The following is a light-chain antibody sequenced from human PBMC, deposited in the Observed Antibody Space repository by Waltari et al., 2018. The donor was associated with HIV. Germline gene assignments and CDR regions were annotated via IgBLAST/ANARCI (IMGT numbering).Light chain of an antibody. CDR3: SSYTSSSTRV. J-gene: IGLJ3*02. V-gene: IGLV2-14*01. CDR2: EVS. Sequence: QSALTQPASVSGSPGQSITISCTGTSSDVGGYNSLPWYQQHPGKAPKLMIYEVSNRPSGVSNRFSGSKSGNTASLTISGLQAEDEADYYCSSYTSSSTRVFGGGTKLTVL. CDR1: SSDVGGYNS.